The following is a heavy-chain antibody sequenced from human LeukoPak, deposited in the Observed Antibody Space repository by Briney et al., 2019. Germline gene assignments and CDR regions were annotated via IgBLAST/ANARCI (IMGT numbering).Heavy chain of an antibody. Sequence: PGGSLRLSCAASGFTFRSYAMHWVRQAPGKGLEWVAVISNDGSNKYYADSVKGRFTISRDNSKNTLYLQMNSLRAEDTAVYYCARDPAGCYYGMDVWGQGTTVTVSS. CDR1: GFTFRSYA. CDR2: ISNDGSNK. V-gene: IGHV3-30*04. D-gene: IGHD6-13*01. CDR3: ARDPAGCYYGMDV. J-gene: IGHJ6*02.